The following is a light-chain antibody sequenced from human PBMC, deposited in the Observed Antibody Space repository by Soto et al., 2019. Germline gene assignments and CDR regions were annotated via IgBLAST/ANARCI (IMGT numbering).Light chain of an antibody. CDR1: NSDIGAYNR. Sequence: QSALTQAASASGSPGQSITISCTGTNSDIGAYNRVSWYQQHPGKVPKVVIYEVTNRPSGVSNRFSRSKSGNTASLTISGLQAEDEADYYCASHTSSNTLVFGGGTKLTVL. J-gene: IGLJ3*02. CDR2: EVT. CDR3: ASHTSSNTLV. V-gene: IGLV2-14*01.